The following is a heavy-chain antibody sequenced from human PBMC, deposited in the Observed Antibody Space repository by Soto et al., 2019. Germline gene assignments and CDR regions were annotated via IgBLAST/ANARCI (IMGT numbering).Heavy chain of an antibody. V-gene: IGHV3-23*01. CDR1: EFTCSSYA. CDR2: ISGSGGST. CDR3: ARLKNFWSGYYAPYYMDV. D-gene: IGHD3-3*01. J-gene: IGHJ6*03. Sequence: GGSLRLSCAAAEFTCSSYAMSWVRQATGKGLEWVSAISGSGGSTYYADSVKGRFTISRDNSKNTLYLQMNSLRAEDTAVYYCARLKNFWSGYYAPYYMDVWGKGTTVTVSS.